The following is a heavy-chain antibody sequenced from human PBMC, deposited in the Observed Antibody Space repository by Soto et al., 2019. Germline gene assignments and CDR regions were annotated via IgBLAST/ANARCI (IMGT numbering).Heavy chain of an antibody. V-gene: IGHV3-74*01. CDR2: INNDGSRT. Sequence: GGSLRLSCAASGFTFSSYWMHWVRQAPGKGLVWVSRINNDGSRTSYADSVKGRFTISRDNAQNTLYLQMNSLRAEDTAVYYCARDVQFQSFDYWGQGTLVT. CDR3: ARDVQFQSFDY. D-gene: IGHD4-4*01. CDR1: GFTFSSYW. J-gene: IGHJ4*02.